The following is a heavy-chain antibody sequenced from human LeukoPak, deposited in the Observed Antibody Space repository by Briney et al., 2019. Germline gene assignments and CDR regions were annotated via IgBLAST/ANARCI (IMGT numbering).Heavy chain of an antibody. D-gene: IGHD3-22*01. CDR1: GFTFSAYS. J-gene: IGHJ4*02. V-gene: IGHV3-21*01. CDR3: VRDFRYPTMYYDSSGYFFDY. Sequence: GGSLRLSCAASGFTFSAYSMNWVRQAPGKGLEWVSSISSASTYIFYADSVRGRFTISRDNSKEAMYLQMNSLTAEDTAVYYCVRDFRYPTMYYDSSGYFFDYWGQGSRVTVSS. CDR2: ISSASTYI.